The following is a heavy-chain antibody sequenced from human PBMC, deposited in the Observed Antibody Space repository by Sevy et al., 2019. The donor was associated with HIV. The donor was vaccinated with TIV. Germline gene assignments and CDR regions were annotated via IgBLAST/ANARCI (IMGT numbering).Heavy chain of an antibody. J-gene: IGHJ4*02. D-gene: IGHD3-22*01. CDR2: FEPEDAET. CDR3: ATTKDYYDSSGSPFDY. CDR1: GYTLSQLS. Sequence: ASVKVSCKVSGYTLSQLSLHWVRQAPEKGLEWMGSFEPEDAETIYAQKFQGRVTMTEDRSTDTAYMELSSLRSEDTAVYFCATTKDYYDSSGSPFDYWGQGTLVTVSS. V-gene: IGHV1-24*01.